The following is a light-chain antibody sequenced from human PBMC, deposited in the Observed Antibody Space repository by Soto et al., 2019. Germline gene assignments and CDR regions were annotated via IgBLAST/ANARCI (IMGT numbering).Light chain of an antibody. CDR2: GAS. V-gene: IGKV3D-15*01. CDR1: QSVSSN. Sequence: EIVMTQSPATLSVSPGERATLSCRASQSVSSNLAWYQQKPGQAPSLLIYGASTRATGIPARFSGSGSGTEFTLTISSLQSEDFAVYYCQQYNNWPGKFGQGTKV. J-gene: IGKJ1*01. CDR3: QQYNNWPGK.